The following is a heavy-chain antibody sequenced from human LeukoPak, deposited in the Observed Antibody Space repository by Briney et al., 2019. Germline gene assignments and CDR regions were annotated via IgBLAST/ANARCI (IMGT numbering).Heavy chain of an antibody. CDR3: ARGRPFPDY. Sequence: TSETLSLTCTVSGGSISSYYWSWIRQPPGKGLEWIGYIYYSGSTNYNPSLKSRVTISVDTSKNQFSLKLSSVTAADTAVYYCARGRPFPDYWGQGTLVTVSS. CDR1: GGSISSYY. D-gene: IGHD6-6*01. V-gene: IGHV4-59*01. CDR2: IYYSGST. J-gene: IGHJ4*02.